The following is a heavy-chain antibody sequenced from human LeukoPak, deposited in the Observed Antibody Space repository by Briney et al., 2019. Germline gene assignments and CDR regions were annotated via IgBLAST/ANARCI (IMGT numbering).Heavy chain of an antibody. CDR1: EYTFTAYY. V-gene: IGHV1-2*02. CDR2: TNPNRGGS. D-gene: IGHD1-7*01. Sequence: ASVKVSCKASEYTFTAYYMHWVRQAPGQGLEWMGWTNPNRGGSNYAQTFQGRVTMTRDTSISTAFMELSNLTSDDTAVYYCARGGITGTSVGLARFDYWGQGTLVTVSS. CDR3: ARGGITGTSVGLARFDY. J-gene: IGHJ4*02.